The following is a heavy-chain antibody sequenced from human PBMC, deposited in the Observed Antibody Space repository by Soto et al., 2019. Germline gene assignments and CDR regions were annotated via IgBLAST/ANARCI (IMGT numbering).Heavy chain of an antibody. J-gene: IGHJ4*02. Sequence: SETLSLTCTVSGDSISTDYWSWIRQSPGKGLEWIGFIYYGGSTNYNPSLKSRVAISVDTPKNQFSLKLSSVTAADTAVYYCAKNWNWGSLVHWGQGTLVTVSS. V-gene: IGHV4-59*08. CDR1: GDSISTDY. CDR2: IYYGGST. CDR3: AKNWNWGSLVH. D-gene: IGHD7-27*01.